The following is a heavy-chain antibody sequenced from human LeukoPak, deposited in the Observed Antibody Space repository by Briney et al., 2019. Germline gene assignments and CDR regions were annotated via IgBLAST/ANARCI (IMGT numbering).Heavy chain of an antibody. J-gene: IGHJ5*02. CDR2: ITWDSDVV. Sequence: PGGSLRLSCVGSGFQFDQVAMHWVRQVPGKGLEWVAGITWDSDVVGYADSVKGRFSISRDNAENSLFLQMNSLRLEDTAFYFCAKDRYGPGFNDLDPWGQGTLVTVSS. V-gene: IGHV3-9*01. CDR1: GFQFDQVA. CDR3: AKDRYGPGFNDLDP. D-gene: IGHD3-10*01.